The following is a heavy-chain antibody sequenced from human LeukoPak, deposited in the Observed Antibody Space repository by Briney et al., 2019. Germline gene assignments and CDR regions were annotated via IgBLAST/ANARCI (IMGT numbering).Heavy chain of an antibody. J-gene: IGHJ4*02. Sequence: ASMKVSCKASGYTFSGYYIHWVQQAPGQGLEWMGWINPDSGGTRYVQKFQGRVTMTRDTSISTVYMELSSLRSDDTVVYYCARARSLDYWGQGTLVTVSS. CDR1: GYTFSGYY. V-gene: IGHV1-2*02. CDR3: ARARSLDY. CDR2: INPDSGGT.